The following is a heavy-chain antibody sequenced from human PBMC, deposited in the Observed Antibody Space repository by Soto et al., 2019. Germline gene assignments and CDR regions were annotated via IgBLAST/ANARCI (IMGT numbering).Heavy chain of an antibody. D-gene: IGHD3-9*01. CDR2: IIPIFGTA. J-gene: IGHJ4*02. CDR1: GGPFSSYA. CDR3: ASRYDILAVLNF. V-gene: IGHV1-69*13. Sequence: SSVKVSCKASGGPFSSYAISWVRQAPGQGLEWMGGIIPIFGTANYAQKFQGRVTITADESTSTAYMELSSLRSEDTAVYYCASRYDILAVLNFCGQGSLVTVSS.